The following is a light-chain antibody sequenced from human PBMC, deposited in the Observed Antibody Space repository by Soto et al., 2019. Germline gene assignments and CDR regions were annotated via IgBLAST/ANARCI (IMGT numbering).Light chain of an antibody. CDR1: SSDVGGYNY. CDR3: CSYAGTYTFEV. CDR2: DVS. V-gene: IGLV2-11*01. J-gene: IGLJ1*01. Sequence: QSVLTQPASVSGSPGQSITISCTGTSSDVGGYNYVSWYQQHPGKAPKVMIYDVSKRPSGVPDRFSGSKSGNTASLTISGLQAGDEADYYCCSYAGTYTFEVFGTGTKV.